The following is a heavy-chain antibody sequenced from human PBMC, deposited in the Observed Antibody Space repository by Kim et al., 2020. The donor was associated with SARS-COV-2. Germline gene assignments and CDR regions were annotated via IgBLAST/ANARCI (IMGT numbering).Heavy chain of an antibody. V-gene: IGHV3-23*01. J-gene: IGHJ4*02. CDR3: AKGRKGSREYYFDY. Sequence: DSVKRRCTISRDNSKNTLYLKMNSLRAEDTAVYYCAKGRKGSREYYFDYWGQGTLVTVSS.